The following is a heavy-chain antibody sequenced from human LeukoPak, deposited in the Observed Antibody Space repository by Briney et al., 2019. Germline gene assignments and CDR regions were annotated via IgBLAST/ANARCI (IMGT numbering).Heavy chain of an antibody. CDR3: ARGDMIVVVITTGDDAFDI. J-gene: IGHJ3*02. D-gene: IGHD3-22*01. CDR2: ISSSSSYI. V-gene: IGHV3-21*01. CDR1: GFTFSSYS. Sequence: GGSLRLSCAASGFTFSSYSMNWVRQAPGKGLEWVSSISSSSSYIYYADSVKGRFTISSDNAKKSLYLQMNSLRAEDTAVYYCARGDMIVVVITTGDDAFDIWGQGTMVTVSS.